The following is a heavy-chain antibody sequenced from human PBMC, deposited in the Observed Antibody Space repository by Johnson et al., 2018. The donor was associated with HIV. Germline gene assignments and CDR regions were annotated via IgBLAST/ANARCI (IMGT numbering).Heavy chain of an antibody. CDR1: GFTFSSYG. Sequence: QVQLVESGGGVVQPGTSLRLSCVPSGFTFSSYGMHWVRQAPGKGLEWVATTWFDGTNHYYADSVKGRSTISRDNFKKTVHLQMNSLRAEDTAVYYCAKDWYDAGPLMALDIWGQGTMVTVSS. J-gene: IGHJ3*02. D-gene: IGHD2-8*01. CDR2: TWFDGTNH. CDR3: AKDWYDAGPLMALDI. V-gene: IGHV3-33*06.